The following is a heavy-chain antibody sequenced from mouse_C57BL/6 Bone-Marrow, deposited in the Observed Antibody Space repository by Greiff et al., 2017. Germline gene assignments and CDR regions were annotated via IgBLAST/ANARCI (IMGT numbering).Heavy chain of an antibody. Sequence: EVKVVESGPGMVKPSPSLSLTCTVTGYSITSGYDWHWIRHFPGNNLEWMGYISYSGSTNYNPSLKSRISITHDKSKNHSFLKLNSVTTEDTATYYCARVRYYGSRVYFDYWGQGTTLTVSS. CDR1: GYSITSGYD. CDR3: ARVRYYGSRVYFDY. CDR2: ISYSGST. J-gene: IGHJ2*01. D-gene: IGHD1-1*01. V-gene: IGHV3-1*01.